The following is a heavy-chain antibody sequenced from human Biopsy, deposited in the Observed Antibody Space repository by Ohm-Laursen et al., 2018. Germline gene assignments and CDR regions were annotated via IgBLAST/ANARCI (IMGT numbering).Heavy chain of an antibody. V-gene: IGHV4-31*03. CDR1: GASVKTSGYF. CDR2: ISYNDRT. CDR3: GRGPKTGTAEAWYFDL. J-gene: IGHJ2*01. D-gene: IGHD3-9*01. Sequence: SQTLSLTCSVPGASVKTSGYFWAWIRQRPGKGLEWIGHISYNDRTHYNPSLTSRLAISFDTSNNRISLQLRSVSVADTSVYYCGRGPKTGTAEAWYFDLWGRGSPVTVPS.